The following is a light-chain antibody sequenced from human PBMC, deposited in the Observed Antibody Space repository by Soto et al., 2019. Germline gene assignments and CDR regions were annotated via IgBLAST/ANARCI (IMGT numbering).Light chain of an antibody. CDR2: VAS. J-gene: IGKJ1*01. CDR3: LQRSTYPLT. CDR1: QGIRND. Sequence: DIQMTQFPSSLSASVGDRVTITCRAGQGIRNDLGWYQQKPGKAPKHPIYVASSLQSGGPSRFSGSGSGTEFTLAISSPPPEDSSIFYCLQRSTYPLTFGQGTKVEIK. V-gene: IGKV1-17*01.